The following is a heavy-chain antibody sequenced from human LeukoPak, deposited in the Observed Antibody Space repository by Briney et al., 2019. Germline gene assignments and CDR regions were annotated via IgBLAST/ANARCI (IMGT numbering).Heavy chain of an antibody. CDR3: ARFSRPGDNSGHYLDH. CDR1: GASISSYY. V-gene: IGHV4-59*01. J-gene: IGHJ4*02. Sequence: SETLSLTCNVSGASISSYYWSWIRQPPGKGLEWIAYTLYSGDTNYNPSLKSRVTIPVDTSKNQFSLKLSSVTAADTAVYYCARFSRPGDNSGHYLDHWGQGTLVTVSS. CDR2: TLYSGDT. D-gene: IGHD6-19*01.